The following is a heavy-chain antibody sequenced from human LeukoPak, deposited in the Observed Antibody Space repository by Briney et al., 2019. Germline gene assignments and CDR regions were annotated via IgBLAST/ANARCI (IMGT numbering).Heavy chain of an antibody. J-gene: IGHJ5*02. V-gene: IGHV3-64*01. D-gene: IGHD3-22*01. CDR2: ISSNGGST. Sequence: PGGSLRLSCAASGFTFSSYAMHWVRQAPGKGLEYVSAISSNGGSTYYANSVKGRFTISRDNSKNTLYLQMGSLRAEDMAVYYCARDRPDSSGYYLWFDPWGQGTLVTVSS. CDR1: GFTFSSYA. CDR3: ARDRPDSSGYYLWFDP.